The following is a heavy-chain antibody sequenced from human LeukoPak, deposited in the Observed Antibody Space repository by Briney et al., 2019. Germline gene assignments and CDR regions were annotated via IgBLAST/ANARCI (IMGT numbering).Heavy chain of an antibody. V-gene: IGHV3-9*03. J-gene: IGHJ3*02. Sequence: GGSLRLSCAASGFTFDDYAMHWVRQAPGKGLEWVSGISWNSGSIGYADSVKGRFTISRDNAKNSPYLQMNSLRAEDMALYYCAKDITTVTTNAFDIWGQGTMVTVSS. CDR3: AKDITTVTTNAFDI. CDR1: GFTFDDYA. CDR2: ISWNSGSI. D-gene: IGHD4-17*01.